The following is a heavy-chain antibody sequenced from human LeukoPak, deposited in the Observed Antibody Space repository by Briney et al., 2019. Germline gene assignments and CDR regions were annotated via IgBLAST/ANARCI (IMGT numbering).Heavy chain of an antibody. CDR2: IYSGGST. CDR1: GFTVSSNY. V-gene: IGHV3-66*01. CDR3: ARDRDYDSSGSAGLYYFDY. Sequence: GGSLRLSCAASGFTVSSNYMSWVRQAPGKGLEWVSVIYSGGSTYYADSVKGRFTISRDNSKNTLYLQMNSLRAEDTAVYYCARDRDYDSSGSAGLYYFDYWGQGTLVTVSS. D-gene: IGHD3-22*01. J-gene: IGHJ4*02.